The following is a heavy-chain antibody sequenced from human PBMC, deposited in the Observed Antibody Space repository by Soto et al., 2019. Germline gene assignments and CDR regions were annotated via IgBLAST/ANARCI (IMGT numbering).Heavy chain of an antibody. CDR2: IYYSGST. Sequence: PSETLSLTCTVSGGSISSCGYYWSWIRQHPGKGLEWIGYIYYSGSTYYNPSLKSRVTISVDTSKNQFSLKLSSVTAADTAVYYCARDITMVRGVIITEHWFVPWGQGTLVTVSS. J-gene: IGHJ5*02. V-gene: IGHV4-31*03. D-gene: IGHD3-10*01. CDR3: ARDITMVRGVIITEHWFVP. CDR1: GGSISSCGYY.